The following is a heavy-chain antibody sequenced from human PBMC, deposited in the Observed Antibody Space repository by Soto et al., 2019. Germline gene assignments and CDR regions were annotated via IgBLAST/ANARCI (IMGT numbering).Heavy chain of an antibody. D-gene: IGHD2-8*01. CDR1: GFTFSSYD. CDR3: VRGQWYAMDV. J-gene: IGHJ6*02. V-gene: IGHV3-48*03. CDR2: ITNSNMTR. Sequence: SLRLSCAASGFTFSSYDMNWVRQAPGKGLEWVSYITNSNMTRYYADSVKGRFTISRDNAKNSVYLQMNSLTAEDTAVYYCVRGQWYAMDVWGQGTTLTVSS.